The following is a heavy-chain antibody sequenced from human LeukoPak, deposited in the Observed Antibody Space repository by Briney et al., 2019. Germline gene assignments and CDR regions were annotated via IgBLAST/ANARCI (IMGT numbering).Heavy chain of an antibody. J-gene: IGHJ5*02. CDR1: GYTFNTYG. D-gene: IGHD1-14*01. Sequence: ASVKVSCKTSGYTFNTYGIGWVRQAPGQGLEWMGWISGYNGNTRYAEKSQDRVTMTTDTSTNTAYMELRSLRAGDTAVYYCARAREVTNHDWFDPWGQGTLVTVSS. CDR2: ISGYNGNT. CDR3: ARAREVTNHDWFDP. V-gene: IGHV1-18*01.